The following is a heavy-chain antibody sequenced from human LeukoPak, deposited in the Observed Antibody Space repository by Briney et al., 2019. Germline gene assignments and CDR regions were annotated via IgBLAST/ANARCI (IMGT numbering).Heavy chain of an antibody. CDR1: GFTFSSYA. J-gene: IGHJ5*02. CDR2: ISGSGGST. Sequence: GGSPRLSCAASGFTFSSYAMSWVRQAPGKGLEWVSAISGSGGSTYYADSVKGRFTISRDNSKNTLYLQMNSLRAEDTAVYYCAKDIAARPGYNWFDPWGQGTLVTVSS. V-gene: IGHV3-23*01. CDR3: AKDIAARPGYNWFDP. D-gene: IGHD6-6*01.